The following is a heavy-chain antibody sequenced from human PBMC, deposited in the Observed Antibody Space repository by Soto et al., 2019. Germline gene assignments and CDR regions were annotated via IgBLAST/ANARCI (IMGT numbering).Heavy chain of an antibody. D-gene: IGHD5-18*01. J-gene: IGHJ5*02. CDR2: IYYSGST. CDR1: GGSISSYY. CDR3: AGEMRSYGLKNWFDP. Sequence: SETQSLTSTVSGGSISSYYWSWIRQPPGKGLEWIGYIYYSGSTNYNPSLKSRVTISVDTSKNQFSLKLSSVTAADTAAYYCAGEMRSYGLKNWFDPWGQGTLVTVS. V-gene: IGHV4-59*01.